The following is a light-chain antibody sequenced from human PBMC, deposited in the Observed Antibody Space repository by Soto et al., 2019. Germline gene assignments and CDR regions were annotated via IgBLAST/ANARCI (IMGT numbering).Light chain of an antibody. J-gene: IGKJ5*01. CDR3: QQYNDWPPKIT. Sequence: EIVLTQSPGTLSLSPGERATLSCRATQSVTITNLAWYQQKPGQPPRLLIYGASSRATGIPDRFSGSGSGTDFTLTISSLQSEDFAVYYCQQYNDWPPKITFGQGTRLEI. CDR1: QSVTITN. V-gene: IGKV3-20*01. CDR2: GAS.